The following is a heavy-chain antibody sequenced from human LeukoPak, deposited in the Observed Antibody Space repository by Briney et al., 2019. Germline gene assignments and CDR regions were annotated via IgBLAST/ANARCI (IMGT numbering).Heavy chain of an antibody. D-gene: IGHD1-26*01. CDR1: GFTFSTYG. CDR2: IIDSGNSL. V-gene: IGHV3-23*01. Sequence: GGSLRLSCVASGFTFSTYGMHWVRQAPGKGLEWVSTIIDSGNSLYYADSVEGRFTISRDNSKNTLYLQMNSLRAGDTAVYYCAKDPIFSGSYGVFDSWGQGALVTVSS. J-gene: IGHJ4*02. CDR3: AKDPIFSGSYGVFDS.